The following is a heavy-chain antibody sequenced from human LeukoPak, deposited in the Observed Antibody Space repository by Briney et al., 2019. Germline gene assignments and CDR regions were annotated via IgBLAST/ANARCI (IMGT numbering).Heavy chain of an antibody. J-gene: IGHJ4*02. V-gene: IGHV3-30*03. CDR1: GFTFSYHG. D-gene: IGHD2/OR15-2a*01. CDR2: ISFDGSYK. Sequence: GGSLRLSCEASGFTFSYHGMHWVRQAPGKGLEWVAAISFDGSYKYYVDSVKGRFTISRDNSKNMLDLQVNRLTIEDTAVYFCARALYGAAGDGGDHWGQGTLVTVSS. CDR3: ARALYGAAGDGGDH.